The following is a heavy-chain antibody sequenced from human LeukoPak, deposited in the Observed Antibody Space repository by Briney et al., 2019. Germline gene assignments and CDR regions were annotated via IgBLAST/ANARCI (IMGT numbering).Heavy chain of an antibody. CDR2: ISGSGGST. V-gene: IGHV3-23*01. Sequence: GGSLRLSCAASGFTFSSYAMGWVRQAPGKGLEWVSAISGSGGSTYYADSVKGRFTISRDNSKNTLYLQMNSLRAEDTAVYYCAKVRNQDGYFDYWGQGTLVTVSS. J-gene: IGHJ4*02. CDR3: AKVRNQDGYFDY. D-gene: IGHD1-14*01. CDR1: GFTFSSYA.